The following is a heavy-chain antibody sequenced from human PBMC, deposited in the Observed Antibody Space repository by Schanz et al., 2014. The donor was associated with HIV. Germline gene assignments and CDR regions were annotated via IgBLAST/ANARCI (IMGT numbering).Heavy chain of an antibody. D-gene: IGHD1-20*01. CDR2: VTWNSGSI. CDR1: GFTFDDYA. Sequence: EVQLVESGGGLVQPGRSLRLSCAASGFTFDDYAMHWVRQAPGKGLEWVSGVTWNSGSIDYADSVKGRFTISRDNSKNTLFLQMNSLRAEDTAMYYCAKDQGDVTGTPFDYWGQGTLVTVSS. CDR3: AKDQGDVTGTPFDY. V-gene: IGHV3-9*01. J-gene: IGHJ4*02.